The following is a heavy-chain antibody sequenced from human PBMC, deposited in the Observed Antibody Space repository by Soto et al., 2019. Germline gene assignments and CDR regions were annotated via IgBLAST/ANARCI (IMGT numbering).Heavy chain of an antibody. Sequence: SETLSLTCTVSGGSISSYYWSCIRQPPGKGLEWIGYIYYSGSTNYNPSLKSRVTISVDTSKNQFSLKLSSVTAADTAVYYCARDRYSSSWYNWFDPWGQGTLVTVSS. CDR2: IYYSGST. CDR3: ARDRYSSSWYNWFDP. J-gene: IGHJ5*02. CDR1: GGSISSYY. D-gene: IGHD6-13*01. V-gene: IGHV4-59*01.